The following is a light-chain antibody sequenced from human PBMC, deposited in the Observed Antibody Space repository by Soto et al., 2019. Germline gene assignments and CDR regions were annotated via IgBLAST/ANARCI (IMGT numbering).Light chain of an antibody. CDR2: GAS. V-gene: IGKV3-15*01. Sequence: EIVMTQSPATLSVSPGERATLSCRASQSVSSNLAWYQQKPGQAPRLLIYGASTRATGIPARFSGXXXXTXXTLTISSLQSEDFAVYYCQQYNNWPPTFGQGTKVEIK. J-gene: IGKJ1*01. CDR1: QSVSSN. CDR3: QQYNNWPPT.